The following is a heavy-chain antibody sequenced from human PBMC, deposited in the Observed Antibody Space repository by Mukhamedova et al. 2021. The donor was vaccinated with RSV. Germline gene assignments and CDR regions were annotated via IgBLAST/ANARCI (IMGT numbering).Heavy chain of an antibody. D-gene: IGHD4-17*01. J-gene: IGHJ4*02. CDR3: ARVDGDYVGSDY. Sequence: GKGLEWVSSISSSSSYIYYADSVKGRFTISRDNAKNSLYLQMNSLRAEDTAVYYCARVDGDYVGSDYWGQGTLVTVSS. CDR2: ISSSSSYI. V-gene: IGHV3-21*01.